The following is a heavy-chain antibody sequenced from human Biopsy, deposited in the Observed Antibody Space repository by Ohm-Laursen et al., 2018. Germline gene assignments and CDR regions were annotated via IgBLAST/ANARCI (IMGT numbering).Heavy chain of an antibody. J-gene: IGHJ4*02. CDR1: GGTFTNYA. CDR2: IIPILRTT. CDR3: AREAIGYQLPCDD. Sequence: SVKVSCKASGGTFTNYAISWVRQAPGQGLEWMGGIIPILRTTAYAQTFLGRVTITADSPTSTVDMELTSLTSDDTAVYFCAREAIGYQLPCDDWGQGTLVTVSS. V-gene: IGHV1-69*10. D-gene: IGHD2-2*01.